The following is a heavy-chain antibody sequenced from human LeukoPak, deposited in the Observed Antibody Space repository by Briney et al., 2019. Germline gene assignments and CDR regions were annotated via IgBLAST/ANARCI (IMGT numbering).Heavy chain of an antibody. D-gene: IGHD6-13*01. J-gene: IGHJ4*02. V-gene: IGHV3-64D*06. CDR3: VKAPSSIAAAGRFDY. Sequence: GGSLRLSCAASGFTFSSYGMHWVRQAPGKGLEYVSAISSNGGSTYYADSVKGRFTISRDNSKNTLYLQMSSLRAEDTAVYYCVKAPSSIAAAGRFDYWGQGTLVTVSS. CDR1: GFTFSSYG. CDR2: ISSNGGST.